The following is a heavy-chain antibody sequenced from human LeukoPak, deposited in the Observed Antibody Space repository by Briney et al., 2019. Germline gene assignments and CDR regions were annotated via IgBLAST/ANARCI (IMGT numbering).Heavy chain of an antibody. CDR2: ISYDGSNK. CDR1: GFTFSSYA. D-gene: IGHD3-22*01. CDR3: ARRYYYDNSGYYYAVDY. V-gene: IGHV3-30*03. J-gene: IGHJ4*02. Sequence: GGSLRLSCAASGFTFSSYAMHWVRQAPGKGLEWVAIISYDGSNKFYADSVRGRFIISRDNSKNTVYLQMNSLRTEDTAVYYCARRYYYDNSGYYYAVDYWGQGTLVSVSS.